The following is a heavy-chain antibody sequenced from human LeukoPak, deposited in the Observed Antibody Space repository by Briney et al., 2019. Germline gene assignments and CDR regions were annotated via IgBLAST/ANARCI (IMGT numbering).Heavy chain of an antibody. CDR1: GFTFSSYG. V-gene: IGHV3-30*18. D-gene: IGHD6-19*01. J-gene: IGHJ4*02. CDR3: AKDLTSSGWWTDY. Sequence: GRSLRLSCAASGFTFSSYGMHWVRQAPGKGLEWLAVISYDGSNKYYADSVKGRFTISRDNSKNTLYLQMNSLRAEDTAVHYCAKDLTSSGWWTDYWGQGTLVTVSS. CDR2: ISYDGSNK.